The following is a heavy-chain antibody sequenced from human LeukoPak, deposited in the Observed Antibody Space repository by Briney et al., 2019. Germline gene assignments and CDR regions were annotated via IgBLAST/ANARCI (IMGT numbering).Heavy chain of an antibody. CDR3: ARGGWSLGYCSSSSCLDWFDP. CDR1: RYTFTDYY. Sequence: ASVKVSCKASRYTFTDYYMHWVRQAPGQGLEWMGWINPNSGGTNYAQKFQGRVTMTRDTSISTAYMDLSRLRSDDTAVYYCARGGWSLGYCSSSSCLDWFDPWGQGTLVTVSS. V-gene: IGHV1-2*02. D-gene: IGHD2-2*01. J-gene: IGHJ5*02. CDR2: INPNSGGT.